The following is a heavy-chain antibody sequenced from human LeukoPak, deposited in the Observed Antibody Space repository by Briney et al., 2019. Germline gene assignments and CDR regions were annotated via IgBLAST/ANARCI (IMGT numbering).Heavy chain of an antibody. CDR1: GGSINSYY. D-gene: IGHD4-23*01. Sequence: PSETLSLTCTVSGGSINSYYWSWIRQPAGKGLEWIGRIYSSGSTNYNPSLKSRVSMSVDTSKSQFSLKLTSVTAADTAVYYCARGGKATVVTMWGQGILVTVPS. J-gene: IGHJ4*02. CDR2: IYSSGST. V-gene: IGHV4-4*07. CDR3: ARGGKATVVTM.